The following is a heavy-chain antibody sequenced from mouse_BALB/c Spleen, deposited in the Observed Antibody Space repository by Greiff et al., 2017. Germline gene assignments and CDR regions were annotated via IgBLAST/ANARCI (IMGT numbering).Heavy chain of an antibody. V-gene: IGHV5-17*02. CDR2: ISSGSSTI. CDR1: GFTFSSFG. CDR3: ARGYDSYAMDY. J-gene: IGHJ4*01. Sequence: EVHLVESGGGLVQPGGSRKLSCAASGFTFSSFGMHWVRQAPEKGLEWVAYISSGSSTIYYADTVKGRFTISRDNPKNTLFLQMTSLRSEDTAMYYCARGYDSYAMDYWGQGTSVTVSS.